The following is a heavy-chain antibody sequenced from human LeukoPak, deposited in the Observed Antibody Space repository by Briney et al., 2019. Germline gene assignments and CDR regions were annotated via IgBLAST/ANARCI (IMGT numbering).Heavy chain of an antibody. CDR1: GFTFSSYG. Sequence: GASLRLSCAASGFTFSSYGMHWVRLAPSKGMEWVAVIWYDGSNKYYADSVKGRFTISRDNSKNTVYLQMNSLRAEDTAVYYCARDDLYCSSTSCPYYYYGMDVWGQGTTVTVSS. CDR3: ARDDLYCSSTSCPYYYYGMDV. V-gene: IGHV3-33*01. CDR2: IWYDGSNK. J-gene: IGHJ6*02. D-gene: IGHD2-2*01.